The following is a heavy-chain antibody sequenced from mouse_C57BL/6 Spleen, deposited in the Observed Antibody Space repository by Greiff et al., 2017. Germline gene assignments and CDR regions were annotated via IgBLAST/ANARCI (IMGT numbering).Heavy chain of an antibody. CDR3: ARRDYGSPYAMDY. D-gene: IGHD1-1*01. Sequence: VKLQESGPELVKPGASVKISCKASGYAFSSSWMNWVKQRPGKGLEWIGRIYPGDGDTNYNGKFKGKATLTADKSSSTAYMQLSSLTSEDSAVYFCARRDYGSPYAMDYWGQGTSVTVSS. CDR1: GYAFSSSW. CDR2: IYPGDGDT. J-gene: IGHJ4*01. V-gene: IGHV1-82*01.